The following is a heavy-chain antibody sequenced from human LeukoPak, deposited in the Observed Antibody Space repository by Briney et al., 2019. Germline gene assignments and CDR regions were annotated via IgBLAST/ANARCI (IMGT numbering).Heavy chain of an antibody. J-gene: IGHJ3*02. CDR3: VRDSSKATTLDAFDI. Sequence: GGSLRLSCAASGFTFSSFEMNWVRQAPGKGLEWVSYVSSSGGSTYYADSVQGRFTFSRDNAKNTLYLQMSSLRAEDTAVYYCVRDSSKATTLDAFDIWGQGTVVTVSS. V-gene: IGHV3-48*03. D-gene: IGHD1-26*01. CDR2: VSSSGGST. CDR1: GFTFSSFE.